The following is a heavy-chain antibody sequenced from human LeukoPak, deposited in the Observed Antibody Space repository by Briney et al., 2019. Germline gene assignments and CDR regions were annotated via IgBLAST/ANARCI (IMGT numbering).Heavy chain of an antibody. Sequence: GGSLRLSCAASGFTFSTYSMNWVRQAPGQGLEWVSSISSSSTYVYYADSVKGRFTISRDNSKNSLYLQMNNLRAEDTAVYYCARWDRFHGVWGQGTLVTVSS. D-gene: IGHD1-14*01. J-gene: IGHJ4*02. CDR2: ISSSSTYV. V-gene: IGHV3-21*01. CDR3: ARWDRFHGV. CDR1: GFTFSTYS.